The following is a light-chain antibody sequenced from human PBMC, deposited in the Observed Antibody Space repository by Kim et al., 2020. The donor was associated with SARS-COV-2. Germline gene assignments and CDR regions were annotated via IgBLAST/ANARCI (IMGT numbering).Light chain of an antibody. V-gene: IGLV3-1*01. CDR3: QALGV. J-gene: IGLJ1*01. Sequence: SYELTQSPSVSVSPGQTASITCSGDKLGDKYACWYQQKPGQSPVLVIYQDSKRPSGIPERFSGSNSGNTATLTISGTQAMDEADYYCQALGVFGTGTKVTVL. CDR2: QDS. CDR1: KLGDKY.